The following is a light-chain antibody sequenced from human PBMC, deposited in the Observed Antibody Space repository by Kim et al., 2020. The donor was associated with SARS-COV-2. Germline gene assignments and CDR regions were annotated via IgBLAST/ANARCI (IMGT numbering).Light chain of an antibody. Sequence: SPGDSATPPCRASRSVSGDYLAWYQQKPGQAPRLVIYGASTRATGIPDRFSGSWSGTDFTLTINRLEPEDFAVYYCQQYAGSPLYSFGQGTKLEI. J-gene: IGKJ2*03. CDR1: RSVSGDY. CDR2: GAS. CDR3: QQYAGSPLYS. V-gene: IGKV3-20*01.